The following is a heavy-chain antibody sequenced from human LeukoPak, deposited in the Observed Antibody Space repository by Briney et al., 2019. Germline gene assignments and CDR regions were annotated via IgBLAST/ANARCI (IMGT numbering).Heavy chain of an antibody. D-gene: IGHD1-26*01. CDR3: ARDRQWELLADDAFDI. Sequence: ASVKVSCKASGYTFTSYGISWVRQAPGQGLEWMGWISAYNGNTNYAQKLQGRVTMTTDTSTSTAYMELRSLRSDDTAVYYCARDRQWELLADDAFDIWGQGTMVTVSS. J-gene: IGHJ3*02. CDR1: GYTFTSYG. CDR2: ISAYNGNT. V-gene: IGHV1-18*01.